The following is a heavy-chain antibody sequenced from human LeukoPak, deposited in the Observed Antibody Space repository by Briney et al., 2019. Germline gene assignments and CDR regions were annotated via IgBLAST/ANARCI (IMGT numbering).Heavy chain of an antibody. CDR2: ISWNSGSI. J-gene: IGHJ4*02. CDR1: GFTFDDYA. Sequence: GGSPRLSCAASGFTFDDYAMHWVRQAPGKGLEWVSGISWNSGSIGYADSVKGRFTISRDNAKNSLYLQMNSLRAEDTALYYCAKDGNYDYVWGSYRRFAYFDYWGQGTLVTVSS. CDR3: AKDGNYDYVWGSYRRFAYFDY. V-gene: IGHV3-9*01. D-gene: IGHD3-16*02.